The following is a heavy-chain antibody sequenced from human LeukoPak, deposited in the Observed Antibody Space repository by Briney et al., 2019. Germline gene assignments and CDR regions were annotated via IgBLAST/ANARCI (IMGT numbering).Heavy chain of an antibody. Sequence: PSQTLSLTCVVSGGSINSGVYYWSWIRQRPGKGLEWIGYISYSGDTFYTPSLKTRVTISTDMSQNQFSLNLSSVTAADTAVYYCAGSLAAGTRGVFDYWGQGTLVTVSS. CDR1: GGSINSGVYY. CDR2: ISYSGDT. D-gene: IGHD6-13*01. V-gene: IGHV4-31*11. CDR3: AGSLAAGTRGVFDY. J-gene: IGHJ4*02.